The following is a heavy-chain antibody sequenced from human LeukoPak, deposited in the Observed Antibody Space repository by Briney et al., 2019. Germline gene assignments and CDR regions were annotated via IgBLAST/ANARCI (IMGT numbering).Heavy chain of an antibody. J-gene: IGHJ4*02. Sequence: QAGGSLRLSCSATGFTFSNYAMHWVRRAPGKGLEWLTCIRFDGNKEDYADSVKGRFTISRDNSKNTLYLQMNSLRTEDTAVYFCAKDFLISPNGGYFFDNWGQGTLVTVSS. D-gene: IGHD3-22*01. CDR3: AKDFLISPNGGYFFDN. V-gene: IGHV3-30*02. CDR1: GFTFSNYA. CDR2: IRFDGNKE.